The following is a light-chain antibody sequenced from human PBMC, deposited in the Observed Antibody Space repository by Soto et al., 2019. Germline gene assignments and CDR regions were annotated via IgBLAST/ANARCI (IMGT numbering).Light chain of an antibody. J-gene: IGLJ1*01. CDR3: RPYRAYRTLEV. V-gene: IGLV2-14*01. CDR1: NTDIGGYNY. CDR2: DVS. Sequence: QCVLTQPDSVARYLVDSITISCTGTNTDIGGYNYVSWYQQHPGKAPKLVIYDVSSRPSGISNRFSGSKSGFTASLTISGLQAADDAHYYCRPYRAYRTLEVFGTGTKVTVL.